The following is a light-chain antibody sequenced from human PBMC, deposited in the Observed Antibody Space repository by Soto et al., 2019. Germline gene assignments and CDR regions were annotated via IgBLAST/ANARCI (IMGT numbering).Light chain of an antibody. Sequence: DIQMTQSPSSLSASLGDRVTITCRASQSINTYLNWYQQKPGKAPKLLIYAASSLQSGVPSRFSGSGSGTDFTLTISSLQLEDFATFYCQQSYSSPRITFGQGTRLEIK. CDR1: QSINTY. CDR3: QQSYSSPRIT. V-gene: IGKV1-39*01. J-gene: IGKJ5*01. CDR2: AAS.